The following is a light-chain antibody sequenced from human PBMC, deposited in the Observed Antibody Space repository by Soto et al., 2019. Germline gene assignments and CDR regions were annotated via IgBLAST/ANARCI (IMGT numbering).Light chain of an antibody. J-gene: IGLJ1*01. CDR3: QSYDSSPSGYV. CDR2: GNS. V-gene: IGLV1-40*01. Sequence: QSVLTQPTSVSGAPGQRVTISCTGSSSNIGSGYDVHWYQQLPGTAPKLLIFGNSNRPSGVPDRVSGSKSGTSASLAITGLQAEDEADYYCQSYDSSPSGYVFGTGTKVTVL. CDR1: SSNIGSGYD.